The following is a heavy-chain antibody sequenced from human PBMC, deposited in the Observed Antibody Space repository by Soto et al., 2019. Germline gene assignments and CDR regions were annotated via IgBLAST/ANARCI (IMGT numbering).Heavy chain of an antibody. CDR3: AMYSGSYYPPYYFDY. D-gene: IGHD1-26*01. V-gene: IGHV1-69*01. Sequence: QVQLVQSGAEVKKPGSSVKVSCKASGVTFSSYAISWVRQAPGQGLEWMGGIIPIFGTANYAQKFQGRVTITADESRSTAYMELSSLRSEDTAVYYCAMYSGSYYPPYYFDYWGQGTLVTVSS. CDR1: GVTFSSYA. J-gene: IGHJ4*02. CDR2: IIPIFGTA.